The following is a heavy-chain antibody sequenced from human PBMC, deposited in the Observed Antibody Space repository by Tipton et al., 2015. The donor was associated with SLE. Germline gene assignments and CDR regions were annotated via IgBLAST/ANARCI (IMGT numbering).Heavy chain of an antibody. V-gene: IGHV4-61*02. D-gene: IGHD6-13*01. CDR1: GGSISSGSYY. J-gene: IGHJ4*02. CDR3: ARDREQQLDY. CDR2: IYTSGST. Sequence: TLSLTCTVSGGSISSGSYYWSWIRQPAGKGLEWIGRIYTSGSTNYNPSLKSRVTISVDTSKNQFSLKLSSVTAADTAVYYCARDREQQLDYWGQGPLVTVSS.